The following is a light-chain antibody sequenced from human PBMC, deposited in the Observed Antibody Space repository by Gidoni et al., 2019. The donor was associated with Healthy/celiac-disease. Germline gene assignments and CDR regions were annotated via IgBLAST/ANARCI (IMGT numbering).Light chain of an antibody. J-gene: IGLJ3*02. CDR3: SSYTSSSTLV. V-gene: IGLV2-14*01. CDR2: EVS. Sequence: SALTQPASVSGSPGQPITISCPGTSSDVGGYNYVSWYQQHPGKAPKLMIYEVSNRPSGVSNRFSGSKSGNTASLTISGLQAEDEADYYCSSYTSSSTLVFGGGTKLTVL. CDR1: SSDVGGYNY.